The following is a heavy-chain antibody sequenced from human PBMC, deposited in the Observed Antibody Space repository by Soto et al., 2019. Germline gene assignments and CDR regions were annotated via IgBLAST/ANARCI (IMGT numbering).Heavy chain of an antibody. Sequence: GGALRLSCAASGFTFSSYSMNWVRQAPGKGLEWVSSISSSSSYIYYADSVKGRFTISRDNAKNSLYLQMNSLRAEDTAVYYCATMVAATEFDYWGQGTLVTVSS. D-gene: IGHD2-15*01. V-gene: IGHV3-21*01. J-gene: IGHJ4*02. CDR3: ATMVAATEFDY. CDR2: ISSSSSYI. CDR1: GFTFSSYS.